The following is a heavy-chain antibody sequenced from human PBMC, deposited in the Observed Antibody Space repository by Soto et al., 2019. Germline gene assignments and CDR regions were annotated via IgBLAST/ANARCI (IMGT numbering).Heavy chain of an antibody. D-gene: IGHD3-10*01. CDR3: ARRGGSGSYPLGLYYFDY. V-gene: IGHV3-33*01. Sequence: PGGSLRLSCAASGFTFSSYGMHWVRQAPGKGLEWVAVTWHDGSNKYYADSVKGRFTISRDNSKNTLYLQMNRLRAEDTAVYYCARRGGSGSYPLGLYYFDYWGQGTMVTVSS. CDR2: TWHDGSNK. J-gene: IGHJ4*02. CDR1: GFTFSSYG.